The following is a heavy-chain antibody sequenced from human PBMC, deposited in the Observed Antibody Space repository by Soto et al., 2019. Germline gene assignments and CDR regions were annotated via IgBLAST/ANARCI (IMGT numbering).Heavy chain of an antibody. CDR2: ISGSGGST. D-gene: IGHD3-16*01. CDR3: AKPLFGPYYYGMDV. Sequence: EVQLLESGGGLVQPGGSLRLSCAASGLMFSSYAMNWVRQAPGKGLEWVSVISGSGGSTHYADSVKGRFTISRDKSKNTRYLQMNSLRAEDTAVYYCAKPLFGPYYYGMDVWGQGTTVTVSS. CDR1: GLMFSSYA. V-gene: IGHV3-23*01. J-gene: IGHJ6*02.